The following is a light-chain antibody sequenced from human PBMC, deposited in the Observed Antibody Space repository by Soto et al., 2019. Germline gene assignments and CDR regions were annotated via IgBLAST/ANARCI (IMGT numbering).Light chain of an antibody. CDR2: DVS. J-gene: IGLJ1*01. V-gene: IGLV2-14*01. CDR1: SSDVGGYNY. Sequence: QSVLTQPASVSGSPGQSITISCTGTSSDVGGYNYVSWYQQHPCKAPKLMIYDVSNRPAGVSNRFSGSKSGNTASLTISGLQAEDEVDYYCSSYTSSSTPPYVFGTGTKLTVL. CDR3: SSYTSSSTPPYV.